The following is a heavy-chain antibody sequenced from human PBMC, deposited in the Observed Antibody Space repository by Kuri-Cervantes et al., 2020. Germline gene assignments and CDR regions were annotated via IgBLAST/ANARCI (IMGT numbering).Heavy chain of an antibody. V-gene: IGHV3-30*18. CDR2: ISYDGSNK. CDR3: AKDRGGQGGMDV. Sequence: GESLKISCAASGFTFSSYGMHWVRQAPGKGLEWVAVISYDGSNKYYADSVKGRFTISSDNSKNTLYLQMNSLRAEDTAVYYCAKDRGGQGGMDVWGQGTTVTVSS. J-gene: IGHJ6*02. D-gene: IGHD3-16*01. CDR1: GFTFSSYG.